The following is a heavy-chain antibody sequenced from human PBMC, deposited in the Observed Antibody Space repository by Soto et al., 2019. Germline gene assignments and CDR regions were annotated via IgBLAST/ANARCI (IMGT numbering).Heavy chain of an antibody. J-gene: IGHJ4*02. CDR2: ISSKGKIK. D-gene: IGHD2-21*01. CDR3: ARDSGIAMMGSFDY. V-gene: IGHV3-48*03. Sequence: EVQLVESGGGLVQPGGSLRVSCTTSGFTFKGYEMNWVRQAPGKGLEWLSYISSKGKIKHYGESVRGRFTISRDNAKNSLYLQMNNLTVEDTAVYYCARDSGIAMMGSFDYWGQGTLVTVSS. CDR1: GFTFKGYE.